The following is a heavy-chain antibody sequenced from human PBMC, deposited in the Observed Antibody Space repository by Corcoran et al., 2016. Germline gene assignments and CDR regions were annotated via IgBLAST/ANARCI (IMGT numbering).Heavy chain of an antibody. CDR2: IYSGGST. D-gene: IGHD3-3*01. J-gene: IGHJ4*02. CDR1: GFTVSSNY. V-gene: IGHV3-53*01. Sequence: EVQLVESGGGLIQPGGSLRLSCAASGFTVSSNYMSWVRQAPGKGLEWVSVIYSGGSTYYADSVKGRFTISRDNSKNTLYLQMNSLRAEDTAVDYCAREGGAYYDFWSGYYGYWGQGTLVTGSS. CDR3: AREGGAYYDFWSGYYGY.